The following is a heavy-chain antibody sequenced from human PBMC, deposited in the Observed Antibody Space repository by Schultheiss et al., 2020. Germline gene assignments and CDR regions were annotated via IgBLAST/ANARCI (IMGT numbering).Heavy chain of an antibody. D-gene: IGHD3-22*01. CDR2: VSTFTDDS. V-gene: IGHV1-18*01. Sequence: ASVKVSCKASGYTFISSGIGWVRQAPGQGLEWVGWVSTFTDDSHPAQKFQGRVAMTTDASTSAAYMELTSLRSDDTAVYYCARGAKYYDGSGPNGFDIWGQGTMVTVSS. CDR1: GYTFISSG. CDR3: ARGAKYYDGSGPNGFDI. J-gene: IGHJ3*02.